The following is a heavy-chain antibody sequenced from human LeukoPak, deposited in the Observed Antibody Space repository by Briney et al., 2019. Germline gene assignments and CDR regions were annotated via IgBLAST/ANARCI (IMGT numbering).Heavy chain of an antibody. CDR2: ISGSGGST. D-gene: IGHD3-10*01. J-gene: IGHJ4*02. CDR3: AKDQEAGSGLDY. Sequence: GGSLRLSCAVSGITFSSYAMSWVRQAPGKGLEWVSAISGSGGSTYYADSVKGRFTISRDNSKNTLYLQMNSLRADDTAVYYCAKDQEAGSGLDYWGQGTLVTVSS. CDR1: GITFSSYA. V-gene: IGHV3-23*01.